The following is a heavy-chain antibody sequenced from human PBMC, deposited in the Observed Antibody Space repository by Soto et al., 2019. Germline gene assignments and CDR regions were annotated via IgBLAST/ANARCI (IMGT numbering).Heavy chain of an antibody. J-gene: IGHJ6*03. CDR1: GFTLSDYY. CDR3: ARRTLGNYYYMDV. D-gene: IGHD3-16*01. CDR2: ISSSGTID. Sequence: QVQLVESGGGLVKPGGSLRLSCVAPGFTLSDYYMSWIRQAPGKGLEWVSYISSSGTIDNYADSVKGRFTISRDNAKNSLFLQMNGLRAEDTAVYYCARRTLGNYYYMDVWGKGTTVTVSS. V-gene: IGHV3-11*01.